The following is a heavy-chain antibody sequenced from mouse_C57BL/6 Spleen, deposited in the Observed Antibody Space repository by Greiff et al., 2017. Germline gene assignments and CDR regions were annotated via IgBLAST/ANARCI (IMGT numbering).Heavy chain of an antibody. D-gene: IGHD3-2*02. CDR1: GYSITSGYD. V-gene: IGHV3-1*01. CDR3: ALDSSGYGWFAY. Sequence: DVMLVESGPGMVKPSQSLSLTCTVTGYSITSGYDWHWIRHFPGNKLEWMGYISYSGSTNYNPSLKSRISITHDTSKNHFFLKLNSVTTEDTATYYCALDSSGYGWFAYWGQGTLVTVSA. J-gene: IGHJ3*01. CDR2: ISYSGST.